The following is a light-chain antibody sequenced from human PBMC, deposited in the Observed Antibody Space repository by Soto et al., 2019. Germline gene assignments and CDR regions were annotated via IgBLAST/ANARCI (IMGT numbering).Light chain of an antibody. V-gene: IGKV3-15*01. Sequence: EVVMTQSPATLSLSPGDRATLSCRASQSVDTNVAWYQQKPGQAPRLLVHGASTMATGVPARFTGIRSGTDSTLTLSGLQSDYFVVYYCQQSYNWPPYTFGQGNKRQIK. J-gene: IGKJ2*01. CDR3: QQSYNWPPYT. CDR1: QSVDTN. CDR2: GAS.